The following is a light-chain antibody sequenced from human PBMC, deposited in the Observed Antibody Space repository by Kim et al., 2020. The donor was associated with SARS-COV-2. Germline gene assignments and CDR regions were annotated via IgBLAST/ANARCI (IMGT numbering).Light chain of an antibody. Sequence: ELTQPPSASGTPGQRVTISCSGSSSNIGSNYVYWYQQLPGTAPKLLIYRNNQRPSGVPDRFSGSKSGTSASLTISGLRSEDEADYYCAAWDDSLSGVVFGGGTQLTVL. J-gene: IGLJ2*01. CDR3: AAWDDSLSGVV. CDR1: SSNIGSNY. CDR2: RNN. V-gene: IGLV1-47*01.